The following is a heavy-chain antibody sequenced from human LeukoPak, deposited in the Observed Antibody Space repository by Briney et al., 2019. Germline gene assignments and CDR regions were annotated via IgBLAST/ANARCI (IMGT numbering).Heavy chain of an antibody. D-gene: IGHD5-12*01. CDR1: GYTFTSYD. Sequence: ASVKVSCKASGYTFTSYDINWVRQATGQGLEWMGWMNPNSGNTGYAQKFQGRVTMTRNTSISTAYMELSSLRSEDTAVYYCARGSYSSYEEDYWGQGTLVTVSS. CDR2: MNPNSGNT. V-gene: IGHV1-8*01. CDR3: ARGSYSSYEEDY. J-gene: IGHJ4*02.